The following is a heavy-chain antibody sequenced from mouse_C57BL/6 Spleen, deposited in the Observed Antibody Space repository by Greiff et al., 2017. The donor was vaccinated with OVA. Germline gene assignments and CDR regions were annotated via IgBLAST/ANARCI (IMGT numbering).Heavy chain of an antibody. CDR1: GYTFTSYW. CDR3: ARRGRERYFDV. J-gene: IGHJ1*03. Sequence: QVQLKQPGAELVKPGASVKLSCKASGYTFTSYWMQWVKQRPGQGLEWIGEIDPSDSYTNYNQKFKGKATLTVDTSSSTAYMQLSSLTSEDSAVYYCARRGRERYFDVWGTGTTVTVSS. CDR2: IDPSDSYT. V-gene: IGHV1-50*01. D-gene: IGHD1-1*01.